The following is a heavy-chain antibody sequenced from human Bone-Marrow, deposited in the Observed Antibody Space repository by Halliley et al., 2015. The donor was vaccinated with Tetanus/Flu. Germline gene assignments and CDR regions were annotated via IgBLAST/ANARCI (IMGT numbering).Heavy chain of an antibody. CDR2: IGSRGTTI. Sequence: SLRLSCEVSGITFSSYEMNWVRQAPGKGLEWISYIGSRGTTIHYADSVKGRFTISRDNAEKTLFLQMDSLRAEDTAVYYCATWSSDFFNSGYDYWGQGNLVTVSS. D-gene: IGHD3-22*01. V-gene: IGHV3-48*03. J-gene: IGHJ4*02. CDR1: GITFSSYE. CDR3: ATWSSDFFNSGYDY.